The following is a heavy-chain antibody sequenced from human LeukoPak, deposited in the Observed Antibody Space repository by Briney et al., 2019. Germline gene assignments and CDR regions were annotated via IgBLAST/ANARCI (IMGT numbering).Heavy chain of an antibody. CDR2: INPNSGGT. CDR3: ARGGWEGGLYYFDY. D-gene: IGHD1-26*01. Sequence: GASVKVSCKASGYTFGGHYMHWVRQAPGQGLEWMGWINPNSGGTNSAQKFQGRVTMTRDTSISTVYMELSRLRSDDTAVYHCARGGWEGGLYYFDYWGQGPLVTVSS. J-gene: IGHJ4*02. CDR1: GYTFGGHY. V-gene: IGHV1-2*02.